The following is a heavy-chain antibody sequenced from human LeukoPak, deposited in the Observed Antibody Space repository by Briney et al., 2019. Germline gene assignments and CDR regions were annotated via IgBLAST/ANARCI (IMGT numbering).Heavy chain of an antibody. CDR1: GGSISSYY. Sequence: SETLSLTCTVSGGSISSYYWSLIRQPPGKGLEWIGYIYYSGSTNYNPSLKSRVTISVDKSKNQFSLKLSSVTAADTAVYYCAGMYYYDSSGWYYYMDVWGKGTTVTVSS. J-gene: IGHJ6*03. CDR2: IYYSGST. V-gene: IGHV4-59*01. CDR3: AGMYYYDSSGWYYYMDV. D-gene: IGHD3-22*01.